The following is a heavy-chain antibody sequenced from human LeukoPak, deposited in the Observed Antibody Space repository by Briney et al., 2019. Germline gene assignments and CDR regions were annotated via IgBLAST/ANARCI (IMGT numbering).Heavy chain of an antibody. J-gene: IGHJ4*02. V-gene: IGHV3-23*01. CDR1: GFTFSRSA. CDR2: ISNNGGYT. Sequence: PGGSLRLSCAASGFTFSRSAMSWVRQAPGKGLEWVSAISNNGGYTYYADSVQGRFTISRDNSKSTLCLQMNSLRAEDTAVHYCAKQLGYCSDGSCYFPYWGQGTLVTVSS. D-gene: IGHD2-15*01. CDR3: AKQLGYCSDGSCYFPY.